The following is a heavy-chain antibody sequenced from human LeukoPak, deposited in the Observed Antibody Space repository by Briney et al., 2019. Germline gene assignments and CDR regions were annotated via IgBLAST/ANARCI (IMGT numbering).Heavy chain of an antibody. D-gene: IGHD3-22*01. CDR2: MNPNSGNT. CDR3: ARDGGYYDSSDHFDY. Sequence: GASVKVSCKASGYTFTSYDINWVRQATGQGLEWMGWMNPNSGNTGYAQKFEGRVTMTRNTSISTDYMGRSSLRSEDTAVYYSARDGGYYDSSDHFDYWGQGTLVTVSS. V-gene: IGHV1-8*01. J-gene: IGHJ4*02. CDR1: GYTFTSYD.